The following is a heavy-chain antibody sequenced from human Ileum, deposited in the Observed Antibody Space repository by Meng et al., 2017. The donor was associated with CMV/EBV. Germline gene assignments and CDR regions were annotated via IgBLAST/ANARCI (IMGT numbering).Heavy chain of an antibody. CDR2: IIPILGIA. J-gene: IGHJ4*02. V-gene: IGHV1-69*10. D-gene: IGHD2-2*01. Sequence: SVKVSCKASGGTFSSYAISWVRQAPGQGLEWMGGIIPILGIANYAQKFQGRVTITADKSTSTAYMELSSLRSEDTAVYYCARAFVNPLIVVVPAATPDAFDIWGQGTLVTVSS. CDR3: ARAFVNPLIVVVPAATPDAFDI. CDR1: GGTFSSYA.